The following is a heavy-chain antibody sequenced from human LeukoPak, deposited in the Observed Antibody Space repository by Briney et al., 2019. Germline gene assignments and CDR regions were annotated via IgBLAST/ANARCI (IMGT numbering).Heavy chain of an antibody. D-gene: IGHD3-10*01. CDR3: AREEGSGHVYMDV. CDR2: ISYDGSNK. CDR1: GFTFSSYA. Sequence: GGSLRLSCAASGFTFSSYAMHWVRQAPGKGLEWVAVISYDGSNKYYADSVKGRFTISRDNFKNTLYLQMNSLRAEDTAVYYCAREEGSGHVYMDVWGKGTTVTVSS. J-gene: IGHJ6*03. V-gene: IGHV3-30*04.